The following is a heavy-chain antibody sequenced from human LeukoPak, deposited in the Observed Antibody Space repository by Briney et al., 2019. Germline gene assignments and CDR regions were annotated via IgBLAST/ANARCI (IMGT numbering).Heavy chain of an antibody. D-gene: IGHD6-19*01. Sequence: PGRSLRLSCAASGFTFDDYAMPWVRQAPGKGLEWVSGISWNSGSIGYADSVKGRFTISRDNSKNTLYLQMNSLRAEDTAVYYCARDNIAVASPFDYWGQGTLVTVSS. J-gene: IGHJ4*02. CDR3: ARDNIAVASPFDY. CDR1: GFTFDDYA. V-gene: IGHV3-9*01. CDR2: ISWNSGSI.